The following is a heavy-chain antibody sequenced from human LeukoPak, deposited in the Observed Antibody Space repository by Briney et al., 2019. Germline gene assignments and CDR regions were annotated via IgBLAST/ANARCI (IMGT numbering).Heavy chain of an antibody. V-gene: IGHV3-30*04. Sequence: PGGSLRLSCAASGFTFSSYAMHWVRQAPGKGLEWVAVISYDGSNKYYADSVKGRFTISRDNSKNTLYLQMNSLRAEDTAVYYCARPYGDYAHGAFDIWGQGTMVTVSS. J-gene: IGHJ3*02. D-gene: IGHD4-17*01. CDR3: ARPYGDYAHGAFDI. CDR2: ISYDGSNK. CDR1: GFTFSSYA.